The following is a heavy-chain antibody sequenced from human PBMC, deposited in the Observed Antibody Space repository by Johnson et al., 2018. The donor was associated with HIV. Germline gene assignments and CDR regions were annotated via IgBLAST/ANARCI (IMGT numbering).Heavy chain of an antibody. J-gene: IGHJ3*02. CDR3: AKTHSGSYYDAFDI. V-gene: IGHV3-23*04. CDR1: GFTFTSYT. Sequence: MQLVESGGGLVQPGGSLRLSCAASGFTFTSYTVSWVRQAPGKGLEWVSAISGSGGSTYYADSVKGRFTISRDTSKHTLYLQMNSLRAEDTAVYYCAKTHSGSYYDAFDICGQGTMVTVSS. CDR2: ISGSGGST. D-gene: IGHD1-26*01.